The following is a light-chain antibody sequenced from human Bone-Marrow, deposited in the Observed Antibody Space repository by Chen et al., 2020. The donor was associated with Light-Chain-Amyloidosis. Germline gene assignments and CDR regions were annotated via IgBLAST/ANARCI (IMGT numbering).Light chain of an antibody. J-gene: IGKJ3*01. V-gene: IGKV1-6*01. Sequence: AIQMTQSPSSLSASVGDRVTITCRASQGIRNELAWYQQKPEKAPKLLIYAASSLQSGVPSRFSGSGSDTDFTLTISSLQPEDFATYYCLQDYSYPRTFGPGTKVDFK. CDR1: QGIRNE. CDR2: AAS. CDR3: LQDYSYPRT.